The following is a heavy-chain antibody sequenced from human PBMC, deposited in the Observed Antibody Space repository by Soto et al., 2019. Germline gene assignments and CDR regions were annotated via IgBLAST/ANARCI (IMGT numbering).Heavy chain of an antibody. J-gene: IGHJ5*02. CDR1: GGSFSGYY. CDR2: INHSGST. CDR3: ARGKKSVYDFWRGYFIRSDNWFDP. D-gene: IGHD3-3*01. Sequence: SETLSLTCAVYGGSFSGYYWSWIRQPPGKGREWIGEINHSGSTNYNPSLKSRVTISVDTSKNQFSLKLSSVTAADTAVYYCARGKKSVYDFWRGYFIRSDNWFDPWGQGTLVAVSS. V-gene: IGHV4-34*01.